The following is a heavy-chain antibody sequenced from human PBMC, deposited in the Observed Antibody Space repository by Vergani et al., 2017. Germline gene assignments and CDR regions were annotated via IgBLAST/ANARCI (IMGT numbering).Heavy chain of an antibody. Sequence: EVQLLESGGGLVQPGGSLRLSCAASGFTFSSYAMSWVRQAPGKGLEWVSAISGSGGSTYYADSVKGRFTISRDNSKNSLYLQMNSLRAEDTAVYYCARDTECSSTSCYNGYYYYYMDVWGKGTTVTVSS. V-gene: IGHV3-23*01. D-gene: IGHD2-2*02. CDR1: GFTFSSYA. CDR3: ARDTECSSTSCYNGYYYYYMDV. J-gene: IGHJ6*03. CDR2: ISGSGGST.